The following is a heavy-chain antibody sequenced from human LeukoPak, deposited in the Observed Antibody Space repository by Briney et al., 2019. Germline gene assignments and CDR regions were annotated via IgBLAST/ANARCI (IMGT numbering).Heavy chain of an antibody. CDR2: IIPILGIA. Sequence: SVKVSCKASGGTFSSYTISWVRQAPGQGLEWMGRIIPILGIANYAQKFHGRATITADKSTSTAYMELSSLRSEDTAVYYCARMWWWLQRSTDPYWYFDLWGRGTLVTVSS. CDR3: ARMWWWLQRSTDPYWYFDL. V-gene: IGHV1-69*02. D-gene: IGHD2-21*01. J-gene: IGHJ2*01. CDR1: GGTFSSYT.